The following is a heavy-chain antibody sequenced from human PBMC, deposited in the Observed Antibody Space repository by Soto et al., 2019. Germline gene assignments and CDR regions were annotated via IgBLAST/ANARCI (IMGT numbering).Heavy chain of an antibody. Sequence: ASVKVSCKASGYTFTSYGISWVRQAPGQGLEWMGWISAYNGNTNYAQKLQGRVTMTTDTSTSTAYMELRSLRSDDTAVYYCARDTPYCTSTSCYWLDPWGQGTMVAVYS. CDR1: GYTFTSYG. D-gene: IGHD2-2*01. V-gene: IGHV1-18*01. J-gene: IGHJ5*02. CDR3: ARDTPYCTSTSCYWLDP. CDR2: ISAYNGNT.